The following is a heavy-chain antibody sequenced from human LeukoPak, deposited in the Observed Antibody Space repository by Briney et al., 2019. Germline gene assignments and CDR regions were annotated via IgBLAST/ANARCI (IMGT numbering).Heavy chain of an antibody. Sequence: GGSLRLSCAASGFTFSGYAMNWVRQAPGKGLEWVSAISGNAKTTYYADSVKGRFTISRDNSKNTLFLQINSLRAEDTAVYYCAKAGGGLLHIPRRYFDYWGQGALVTVSS. CDR1: GFTFSGYA. J-gene: IGHJ4*02. CDR2: ISGNAKTT. D-gene: IGHD2-15*01. CDR3: AKAGGGLLHIPRRYFDY. V-gene: IGHV3-23*01.